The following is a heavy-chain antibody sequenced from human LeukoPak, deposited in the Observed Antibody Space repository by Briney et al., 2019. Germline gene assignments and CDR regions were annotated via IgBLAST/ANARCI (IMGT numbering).Heavy chain of an antibody. J-gene: IGHJ4*02. D-gene: IGHD5-18*01. V-gene: IGHV3-20*04. Sequence: VQPGGSLRLSCAASGFTFDDYGMSWARQAPGKGLEWVSGINWNGGSTGYADSVKGRFTISRDNAKNSLYLQMNSLRAEDTALYYCARANRYSYGHYFDYWGQGTLVTVSS. CDR1: GFTFDDYG. CDR2: INWNGGST. CDR3: ARANRYSYGHYFDY.